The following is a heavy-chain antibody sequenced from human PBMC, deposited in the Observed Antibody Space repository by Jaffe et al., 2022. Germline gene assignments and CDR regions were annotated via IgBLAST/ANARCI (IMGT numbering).Heavy chain of an antibody. J-gene: IGHJ4*02. Sequence: QVQLVESGGGVVQPGRSLRLSCAASGFTFSSYGMHWVRQAPGKGLEWVAVISYDGSNKYYADSVKGRFTISRDNSKNTLYLQMNSLRAEDTAVYYCANLGYYFDYWGQGTLVTVSS. CDR3: ANLGYYFDY. V-gene: IGHV3-30*18. D-gene: IGHD3-16*01. CDR2: ISYDGSNK. CDR1: GFTFSSYG.